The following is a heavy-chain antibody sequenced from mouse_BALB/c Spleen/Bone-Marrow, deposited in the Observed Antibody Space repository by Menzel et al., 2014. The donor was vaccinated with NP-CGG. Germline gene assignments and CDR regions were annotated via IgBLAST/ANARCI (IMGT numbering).Heavy chain of an antibody. D-gene: IGHD2-10*02. Sequence: SGPELVKPGASVKISCKASGYSFTGYFMNWVKQSHGKSLEWIGRINPYNGDTFYNRKFKGKATLTVDKSSSTAHMELLSLTSEDSAVYYCGRSKYGNYDAMDYWGQGTSVTVSS. CDR2: INPYNGDT. V-gene: IGHV1-37*01. CDR3: GRSKYGNYDAMDY. CDR1: GYSFTGYF. J-gene: IGHJ4*01.